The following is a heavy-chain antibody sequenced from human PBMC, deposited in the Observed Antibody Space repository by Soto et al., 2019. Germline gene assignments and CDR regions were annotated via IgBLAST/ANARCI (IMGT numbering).Heavy chain of an antibody. J-gene: IGHJ6*02. CDR3: AREYWSGGSFYYYGMDV. V-gene: IGHV3-33*01. Sequence: QVQLVESGGGVVQPGRSLRLSCAASGFTFSSSGMHWVRQAPGKGLEWVAVIWYDGSNKYYADSVKGRFTISRDNSKNTLYLPMNSLRAEDTAVYDCAREYWSGGSFYYYGMDVWGQGTTVTFSS. D-gene: IGHD2-15*01. CDR2: IWYDGSNK. CDR1: GFTFSSSG.